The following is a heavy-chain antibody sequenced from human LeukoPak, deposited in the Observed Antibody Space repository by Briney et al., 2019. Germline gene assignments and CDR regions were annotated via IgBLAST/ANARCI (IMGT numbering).Heavy chain of an antibody. Sequence: SETLSLTCTVSGGFIRNYYRNWIRQPPGKGLEWIGYTSDSGNTDYKPSLKSRVTISVDTSKNQFSLKLTSATAADTAVYYCARWHSHGRYFDYWGQGALVTVSS. CDR1: GGFIRNYY. CDR3: ARWHSHGRYFDY. CDR2: TSDSGNT. D-gene: IGHD2-21*01. V-gene: IGHV4-59*01. J-gene: IGHJ4*02.